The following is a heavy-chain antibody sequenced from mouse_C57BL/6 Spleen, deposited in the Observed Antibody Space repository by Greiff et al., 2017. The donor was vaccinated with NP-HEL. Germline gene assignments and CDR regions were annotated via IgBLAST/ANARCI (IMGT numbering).Heavy chain of an antibody. Sequence: DVHLVESGGGLVKPGGSLKLSCAASGFTFSSYAMSWVRQTPEKRLEWVATISDGGSYTYYPDNVKGRFTISRDNAKNNLYLQMSHLKSEDTAMYYCARGPMDYWGQGTSVTVSS. CDR3: ARGPMDY. CDR2: ISDGGSYT. J-gene: IGHJ4*01. V-gene: IGHV5-4*01. CDR1: GFTFSSYA.